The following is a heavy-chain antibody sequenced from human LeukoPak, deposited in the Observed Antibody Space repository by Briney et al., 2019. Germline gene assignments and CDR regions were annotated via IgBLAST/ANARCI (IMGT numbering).Heavy chain of an antibody. J-gene: IGHJ4*02. CDR1: GGSISSYY. CDR2: IYYSGNT. Sequence: SGTLSLTCTVSGGSISSYYWSWIRQPPGKKLEWIGYIYYSGNTNYNPSLKSRVTISIDTTKNQFSLKVSSVTAADTAVYYCARVGDGNFDYWGQGTLVTVSS. V-gene: IGHV4-59*08. D-gene: IGHD3-16*01. CDR3: ARVGDGNFDY.